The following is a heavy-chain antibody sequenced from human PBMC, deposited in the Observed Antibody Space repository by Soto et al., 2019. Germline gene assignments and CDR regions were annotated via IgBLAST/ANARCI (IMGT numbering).Heavy chain of an antibody. V-gene: IGHV2-5*02. CDR3: AHRVLRTVFGLVTTTAIYFDF. D-gene: IGHD3-3*01. Sequence: PTLVNPTQTLTLTCTFSGFSLSTSGVGVGWIRQSPGKAPEWLALIYWDDDKRYSPSLKSRLTITKDTSKNQVVLTMANLDPADTATYYCAHRVLRTVFGLVTTTAIYFDFWGQGTPVTVSS. CDR1: GFSLSTSGVG. CDR2: IYWDDDK. J-gene: IGHJ4*02.